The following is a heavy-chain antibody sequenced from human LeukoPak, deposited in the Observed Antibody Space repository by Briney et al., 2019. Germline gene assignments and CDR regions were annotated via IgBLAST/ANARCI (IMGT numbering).Heavy chain of an antibody. CDR2: INHSGST. CDR1: GGSFSGYY. D-gene: IGHD6-19*01. CDR3: ARAEQWLVFFDY. Sequence: SETLSLTCAVYGGSFSGYYWSWIRQPPGKGLEWIGEINHSGSTNYNPSLKSRVTISVDTSKNQFSLKLSSVTAVDTAVYYCARAEQWLVFFDYWGQGTLVTVSS. V-gene: IGHV4-34*01. J-gene: IGHJ4*02.